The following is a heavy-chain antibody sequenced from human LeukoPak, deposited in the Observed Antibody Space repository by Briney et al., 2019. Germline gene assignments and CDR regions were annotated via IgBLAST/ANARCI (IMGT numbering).Heavy chain of an antibody. D-gene: IGHD3-9*01. CDR2: INHSGST. Sequence: SETLSLTCAVYGGSFSGYYWSWIRQPPGKGLEWIGEINHSGSTNYNPSLKSRVTISVDTSKNQFSLKLSSVIAADTAVYYCAVQGYDILTGFDYWGQGTLVTVSS. J-gene: IGHJ4*02. V-gene: IGHV4-34*01. CDR3: AVQGYDILTGFDY. CDR1: GGSFSGYY.